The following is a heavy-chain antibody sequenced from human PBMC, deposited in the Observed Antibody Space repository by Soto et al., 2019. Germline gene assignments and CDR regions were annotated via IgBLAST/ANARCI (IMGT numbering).Heavy chain of an antibody. CDR1: GGTFSTSS. D-gene: IGHD2-15*01. V-gene: IGHV1-69*01. CDR2: IIPIFSKT. J-gene: IGHJ4*02. CDR3: TRDVVRSSGGDS. Sequence: QVQLVQSGAEVKEPGTWVKVSCKASGGTFSTSSFVWVRQGPGQGLEWMGGIIPIFSKTNVAQKFQGRVTFTADESTRTAYIELSSLRSEDTAIYYCTRDVVRSSGGDSWGQGTLVTVSS.